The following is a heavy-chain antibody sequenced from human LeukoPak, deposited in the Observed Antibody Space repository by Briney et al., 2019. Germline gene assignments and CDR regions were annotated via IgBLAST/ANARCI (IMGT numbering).Heavy chain of an antibody. Sequence: GGSLRLSCAASGVTVSTSYMSWVRQSPGKGLEWVSVIYSGGSTYFADSVKGRFTIARDNSKNTVYLQMNSLRAEDTAVYYCAKGYSSGWYRWFDPWGQGTLVTVSS. D-gene: IGHD6-19*01. J-gene: IGHJ5*02. CDR2: IYSGGST. CDR3: AKGYSSGWYRWFDP. CDR1: GVTVSTSY. V-gene: IGHV3-53*01.